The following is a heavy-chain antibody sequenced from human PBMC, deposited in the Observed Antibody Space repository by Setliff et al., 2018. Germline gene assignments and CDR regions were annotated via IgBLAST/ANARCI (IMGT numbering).Heavy chain of an antibody. J-gene: IGHJ4*02. CDR3: TRAAREVVVPPSQKRNDY. Sequence: ASVKVSCKASGYAFGSSGISWVRQAPGQGLEWMGWISAYNGYIVYAQKFQGRVTMTTDTSTNTAYMELRSLRSDDTAMYYCTRAAREVVVPPSQKRNDYWGQGTLVTVSS. D-gene: IGHD2-2*01. CDR1: GYAFGSSG. V-gene: IGHV1-18*01. CDR2: ISAYNGYI.